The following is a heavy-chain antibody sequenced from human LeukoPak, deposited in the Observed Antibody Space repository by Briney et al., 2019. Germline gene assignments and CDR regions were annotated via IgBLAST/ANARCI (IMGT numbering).Heavy chain of an antibody. J-gene: IGHJ4*02. V-gene: IGHV5-51*01. CDR2: IYPGDSDT. CDR1: GYSFTSYW. CDR3: AVGYCSGGSCYGDF. D-gene: IGHD2-15*01. Sequence: GESLTISCQGSGYSFTSYWIGWVRQMPGKGLEWMGIIYPGDSDTRYSPSIQGQVTISADKSISTAYQQWSSLKASDTAMYYCAVGYCSGGSCYGDFWGQGTLVTVSS.